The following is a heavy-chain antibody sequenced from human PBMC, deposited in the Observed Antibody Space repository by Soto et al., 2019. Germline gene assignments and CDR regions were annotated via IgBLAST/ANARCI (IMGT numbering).Heavy chain of an antibody. CDR3: AKDRGITMIVVVIELDF. CDR1: GFTSISYA. D-gene: IGHD3-22*01. Sequence: GGSLRLSCAVSGFTSISYAMSWVRQAPGKGLEWVSAISGSGGRTYYADSVKGRFTIYRDNSKNTLYLQMNSLRAEAAALYYCAKDRGITMIVVVIELDFWGQGTLVTVSS. CDR2: ISGSGGRT. J-gene: IGHJ4*02. V-gene: IGHV3-23*01.